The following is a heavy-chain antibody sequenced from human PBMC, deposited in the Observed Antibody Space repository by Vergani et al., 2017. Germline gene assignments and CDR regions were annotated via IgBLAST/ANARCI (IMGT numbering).Heavy chain of an antibody. D-gene: IGHD3-22*01. CDR1: GYSFTSYW. Sequence: EVQLVQSGAEVKKPGESLRISCKGSGYSFTSYWISWVRQMPGKGLEWMGRIDPSDSYTNYSPSFQGQVTISADKSISTAYLQWSSLKASDTAMYYCARPTYYYDSSGYSQEDAFDIWGQGTMVTVSS. CDR2: IDPSDSYT. CDR3: ARPTYYYDSSGYSQEDAFDI. V-gene: IGHV5-10-1*04. J-gene: IGHJ3*02.